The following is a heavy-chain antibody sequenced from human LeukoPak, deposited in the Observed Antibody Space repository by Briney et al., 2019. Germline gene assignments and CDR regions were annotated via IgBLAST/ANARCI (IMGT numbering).Heavy chain of an antibody. CDR1: GGSISSGDYY. D-gene: IGHD3-3*01. J-gene: IGHJ5*02. V-gene: IGHV4-30-4*08. CDR2: IYYSGST. Sequence: SQTLSLTCTVSGGSISSGDYYWSWIRQPPGKGLEWIGYIYYSGSTYYNPSLKSRVTISVYTSKNQFSLKLSSVTAADTAVYYCARSYDFWSGPNWFDPWGQGTLVTVSS. CDR3: ARSYDFWSGPNWFDP.